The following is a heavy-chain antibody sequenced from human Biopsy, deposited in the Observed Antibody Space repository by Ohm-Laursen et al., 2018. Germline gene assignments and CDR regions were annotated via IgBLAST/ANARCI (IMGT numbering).Heavy chain of an antibody. CDR1: GGDINNYY. V-gene: IGHV4-4*07. D-gene: IGHD5-24*01. CDR3: ASAGYNPDWNFDL. CDR2: IYPGGST. J-gene: IGHJ2*01. Sequence: PGTLCLTCNVSGGDINNYYWSWIRQPAGKGLEWIGRIYPGGSTNYNPSLKSRVTMSVDTSKKQLSLRLRSVTAADTAVYYCASAGYNPDWNFDLWGRGTRVTVSS.